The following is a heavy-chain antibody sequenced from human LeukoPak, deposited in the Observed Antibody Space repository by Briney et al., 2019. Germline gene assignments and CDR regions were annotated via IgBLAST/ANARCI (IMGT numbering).Heavy chain of an antibody. Sequence: ASVKVSCKASGYTFTSYYIHWVRQAPGQGLEWMGIINPSGGSTTYAQKFQDRVTMTGDTSTSTVYMELSSLRSEDTAVYYCARDLFMATSGEGPGYWGQGTLVTVSS. J-gene: IGHJ4*02. CDR2: INPSGGST. CDR1: GYTFTSYY. D-gene: IGHD5-24*01. V-gene: IGHV1-46*01. CDR3: ARDLFMATSGEGPGY.